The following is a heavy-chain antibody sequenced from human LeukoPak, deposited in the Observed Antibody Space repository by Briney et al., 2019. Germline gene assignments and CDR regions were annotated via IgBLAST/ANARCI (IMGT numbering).Heavy chain of an antibody. CDR3: AKGVYSGSYPLYYYYYMDV. CDR1: GFTFSSYG. D-gene: IGHD1-26*01. V-gene: IGHV3-30*18. Sequence: GGSLRLSCAASGFTFSSYGMHWVRQAPGKGLEWVAVISYDGSNKYYADSVKGRFTISRDNSKNTLYLQMNSLRAEDTAVYYCAKGVYSGSYPLYYYYYMDVWGKGTTVTVSS. J-gene: IGHJ6*03. CDR2: ISYDGSNK.